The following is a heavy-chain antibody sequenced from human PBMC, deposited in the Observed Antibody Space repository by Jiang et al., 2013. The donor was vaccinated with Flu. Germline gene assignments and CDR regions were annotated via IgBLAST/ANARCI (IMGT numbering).Heavy chain of an antibody. CDR3: ARVGALSSSWTLSYYYYGMDV. D-gene: IGHD6-13*01. CDR2: ISSSGSTI. Sequence: QLVESGGGLVQPGGSLRLSCAASGFTFSSYEMNWVRQAPGKGLEWVSYISSSGSTIYYADSVKGRFTISRDNAKNSLYLQMNSLRAEDTAVYYCARVGALSSSWTLSYYYYGMDVWGKGTTVTVSS. J-gene: IGHJ6*04. CDR1: GFTFSSYE. V-gene: IGHV3-48*03.